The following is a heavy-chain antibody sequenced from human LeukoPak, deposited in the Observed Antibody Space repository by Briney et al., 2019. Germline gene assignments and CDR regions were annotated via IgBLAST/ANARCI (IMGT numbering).Heavy chain of an antibody. CDR2: IYYSGST. CDR1: GGSITNFY. J-gene: IGHJ6*03. Sequence: SETLSLTCTVSGGSITNFYWSWIRQPAGKGLEWIGSIYYSGSTYYNPSLKSRVTISVDTSKNQFSLKLSSVTAADTAVYYCARLFYDFWSGHYYYYMDVWGKGTTVTVSS. V-gene: IGHV4-4*07. D-gene: IGHD3-3*01. CDR3: ARLFYDFWSGHYYYYMDV.